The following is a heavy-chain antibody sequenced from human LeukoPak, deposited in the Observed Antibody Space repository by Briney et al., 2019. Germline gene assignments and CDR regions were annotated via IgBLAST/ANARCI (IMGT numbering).Heavy chain of an antibody. CDR1: GFTFSSYS. Sequence: GGSLRLSCAASGFTFSSYSMNWVRQAPGKGLEWVSSISSSSSYIYYAGSVKGRFTISRDNAKNSLYLQMNSLRAEDTAVYYCASGGGFGSDAFDIWGQGTMVTVSS. J-gene: IGHJ3*02. CDR2: ISSSSSYI. V-gene: IGHV3-21*01. D-gene: IGHD3-10*01. CDR3: ASGGGFGSDAFDI.